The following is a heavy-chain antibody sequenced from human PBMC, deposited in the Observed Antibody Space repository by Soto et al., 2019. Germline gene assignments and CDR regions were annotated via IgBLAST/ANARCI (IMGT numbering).Heavy chain of an antibody. J-gene: IGHJ4*02. D-gene: IGHD3-10*01. CDR3: AKDSGTPPLDY. CDR1: GFTFSSYG. CDR2: ISYDGSNK. Sequence: GGSLRLSCAASGFTFSSYGMHWVRQAPGKGLEWVAVISYDGSNKYYADSVKGRFTNSRDNSKNTLYLQMNSLRAEDTAVYYCAKDSGTPPLDYWGQGTLVTVSS. V-gene: IGHV3-30*18.